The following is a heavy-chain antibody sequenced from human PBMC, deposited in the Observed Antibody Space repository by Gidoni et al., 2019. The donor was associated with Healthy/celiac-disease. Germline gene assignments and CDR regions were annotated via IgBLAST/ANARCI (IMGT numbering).Heavy chain of an antibody. Sequence: VQLQQSGPGLVKPSQPLSLTCAISRYSVSSNSAAWNWIRQSPSRGLEWLGRTYYRSKWYNDYAVSVKSRITINPDTSKNQFSLQLNSVTPEDTAVYYCARVSLWELGLYYYYGMDVWGQGTTVTVSS. V-gene: IGHV6-1*01. J-gene: IGHJ6*02. CDR1: RYSVSSNSAA. CDR3: ARVSLWELGLYYYYGMDV. CDR2: TYYRSKWYN. D-gene: IGHD1-7*01.